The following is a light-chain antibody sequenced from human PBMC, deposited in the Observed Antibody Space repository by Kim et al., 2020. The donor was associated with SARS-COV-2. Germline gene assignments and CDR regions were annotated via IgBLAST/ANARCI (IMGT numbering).Light chain of an antibody. J-gene: IGLJ3*02. CDR2: DVS. CDR1: SSDGGGYNY. V-gene: IGLV2-11*01. Sequence: QSVTISCTGTSSDGGGYNYVSWYQEHPGKAPKLMIYDVSKRPSGVPDRFSGSKSGNTASLTISGLQAEDEADYYCCSYAGSYTHWVFGGGTKLTVL. CDR3: CSYAGSYTHWV.